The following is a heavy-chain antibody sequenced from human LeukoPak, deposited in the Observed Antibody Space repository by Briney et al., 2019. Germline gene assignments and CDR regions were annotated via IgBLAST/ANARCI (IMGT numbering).Heavy chain of an antibody. CDR2: INHSGST. J-gene: IGHJ5*02. D-gene: IGHD3-10*01. V-gene: IGHV4-34*01. CDR3: ASRLWFGVNWFDP. CDR1: GGSFSGYY. Sequence: PSETLSLTCAVYGGSFSGYYWSWIRQPPGKGLEWIGEINHSGSTNYNPSLKSRVTISVDTSKNQFSLTLSSVTAADTAVYYCASRLWFGVNWFDPWGQGTLVTVSS.